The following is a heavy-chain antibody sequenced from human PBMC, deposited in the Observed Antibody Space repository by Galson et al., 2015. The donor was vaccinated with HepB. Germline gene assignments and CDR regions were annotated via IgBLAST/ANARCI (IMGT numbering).Heavy chain of an antibody. CDR2: ISSGGRTM. Sequence: SLRLSCAASGFAFSYYEMNWVRQAPGKGLEWISYISSGGRTMYYADSVEGRFTISRGNAKNSLYLQMNSLRAEDTALYYCARPECSGGDCYLDFWGQGTLVTVSS. V-gene: IGHV3-48*03. CDR3: ARPECSGGDCYLDF. J-gene: IGHJ4*02. D-gene: IGHD2-21*02. CDR1: GFAFSYYE.